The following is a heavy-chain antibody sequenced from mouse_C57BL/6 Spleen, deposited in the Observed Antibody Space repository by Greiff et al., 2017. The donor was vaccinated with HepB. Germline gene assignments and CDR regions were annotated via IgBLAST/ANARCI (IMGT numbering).Heavy chain of an antibody. D-gene: IGHD2-3*01. V-gene: IGHV3-8*01. CDR2: ISYSGST. J-gene: IGHJ2*01. CDR3: ARYSGDGYDYFDY. Sequence: EVNVVESGPGLAKPSQTLSLTCSVTGYSITSDYWNWIRKFPGNKLEYMGYISYSGSTYYNPSLKSRISITRDTSKNQYYLQLNSVTTEDTATYYCARYSGDGYDYFDYWGQGTTLTVSS. CDR1: GYSITSDY.